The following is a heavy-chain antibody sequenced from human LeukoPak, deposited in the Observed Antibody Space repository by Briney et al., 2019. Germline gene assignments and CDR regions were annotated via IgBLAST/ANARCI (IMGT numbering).Heavy chain of an antibody. V-gene: IGHV3-43D*03. CDR3: TKSGYCSGGSCYFYMDV. CDR1: GFTFDDYA. Sequence: GGSLRLSCAASGFTFDDYAMHWVRQAPGKGLEWVSLISWDGGSTYYADSVKGRFTISRDNSKNSLYLQMNSLRAEDTALYYCTKSGYCSGGSCYFYMDVWGKGTTVTVSS. D-gene: IGHD2-15*01. J-gene: IGHJ6*03. CDR2: ISWDGGST.